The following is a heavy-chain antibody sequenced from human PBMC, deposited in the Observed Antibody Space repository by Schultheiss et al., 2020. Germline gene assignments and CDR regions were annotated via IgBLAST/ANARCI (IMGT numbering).Heavy chain of an antibody. D-gene: IGHD4-17*01. CDR1: GGTFSSYA. J-gene: IGHJ4*02. Sequence: AVKVSFKASGGTFSSYAISWVRQAPGQGLEWMGGIIPIFGTANYAQKFQGRVTITADESTSTAYMELSSLRSEDTAVYYCATAPDSTTVTTFRDYWGQGTLVTVSS. CDR3: ATAPDSTTVTTFRDY. CDR2: IIPIFGTA. V-gene: IGHV1-69*13.